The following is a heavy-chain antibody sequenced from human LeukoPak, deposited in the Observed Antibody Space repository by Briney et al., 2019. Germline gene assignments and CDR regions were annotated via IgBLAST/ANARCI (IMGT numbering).Heavy chain of an antibody. CDR2: ISAYNGNT. Sequence: ASVKVSCKASGYTFTSYGVSWVRQAPGQGLEWMGWISAYNGNTNYAQKFQDRVTLTTDTSSNTAYMELRTLRYDDTAIYYCARDRGGHSNRRNLFDPWGQGTLVTVSS. CDR3: ARDRGGHSNRRNLFDP. CDR1: GYTFTSYG. D-gene: IGHD5-12*01. J-gene: IGHJ5*02. V-gene: IGHV1-18*01.